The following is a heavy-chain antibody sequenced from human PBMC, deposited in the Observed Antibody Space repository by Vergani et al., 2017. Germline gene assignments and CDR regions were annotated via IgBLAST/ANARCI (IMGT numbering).Heavy chain of an antibody. CDR2: MDYSGST. V-gene: IGHV4-39*01. D-gene: IGHD2-15*01. J-gene: IGHJ4*02. CDR1: GDSVFSTDYH. Sequence: QGQLQESGPGLVKPSETLSLTCTVSGDSVFSTDYHWGWIRQPPGKGLEWIGSMDYSGSTSYNPSLESRISISFETPKNQFSLRLTSVTAADPAVYYCASKRGACRAAYCHSYDFWGPGTLVGVSS. CDR3: ASKRGACRAAYCHSYDF.